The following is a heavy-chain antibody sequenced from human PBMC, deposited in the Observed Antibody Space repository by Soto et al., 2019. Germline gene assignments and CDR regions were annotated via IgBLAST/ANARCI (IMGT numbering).Heavy chain of an antibody. V-gene: IGHV1-46*01. CDR1: GYTFTYYY. D-gene: IGHD3-10*01. CDR2: INPNSGGT. J-gene: IGHJ4*02. CDR3: ARVPYSYGSLYYLDF. Sequence: QVQLVQSGAEVKKPGASVKVSCRASGYTFTYYYIHWVRQAPGQGLEWMGIINPNSGGTTYAQQFQGRVTMTRDTSTSTVYMELASLTSEDTAIYYCARVPYSYGSLYYLDFWGQGTLVTVSS.